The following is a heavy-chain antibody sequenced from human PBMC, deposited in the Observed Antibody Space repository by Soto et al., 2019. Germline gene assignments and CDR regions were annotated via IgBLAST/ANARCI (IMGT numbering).Heavy chain of an antibody. CDR1: GGSFSGYS. J-gene: IGHJ4*02. CDR2: INHGGSA. D-gene: IGHD5-12*01. V-gene: IGHV4-34*01. Sequence: SETLSLTCAVYGGSFSGYSWTWIRQPPGKGLEWIGEINHGGSANYNPSLKSRVTISVDTSKNQFSVRLSSVTAADTAVYYCARAYDYGHTPIEYWGQGTLVTVSS. CDR3: ARAYDYGHTPIEY.